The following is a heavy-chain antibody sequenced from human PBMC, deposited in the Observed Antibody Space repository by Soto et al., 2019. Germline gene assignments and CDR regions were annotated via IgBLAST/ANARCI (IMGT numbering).Heavy chain of an antibody. Sequence: EVQLVESGGGLVQPGGSLRLSCAASGFTFSSYWMSWVRQAPGKGPEWVATIKRDGSEKYYVDSVRGRFTISRDNAKNSMYVQMDSLRAEDTAVYYCARARYRTLTDFWGQGTLVTVSS. CDR1: GFTFSSYW. J-gene: IGHJ4*02. CDR2: IKRDGSEK. V-gene: IGHV3-7*03. D-gene: IGHD3-16*02. CDR3: ARARYRTLTDF.